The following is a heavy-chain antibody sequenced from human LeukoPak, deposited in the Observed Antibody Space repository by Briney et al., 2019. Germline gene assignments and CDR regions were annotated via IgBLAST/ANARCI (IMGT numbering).Heavy chain of an antibody. Sequence: GGSLRLSCAASGFSFSTHWMSWFRQAPGKVLEWVALIKQDGSVIYYVDSVKGRFTISRDNAKNSLSLQMNSLRADDTAVYYCAGDEGWTFDIWGQGTKVTVSS. CDR1: GFSFSTHW. CDR2: IKQDGSVI. D-gene: IGHD5-24*01. CDR3: AGDEGWTFDI. V-gene: IGHV3-7*01. J-gene: IGHJ3*02.